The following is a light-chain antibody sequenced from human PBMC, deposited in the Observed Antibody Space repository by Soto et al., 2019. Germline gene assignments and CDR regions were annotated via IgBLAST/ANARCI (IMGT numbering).Light chain of an antibody. Sequence: IVFTQSAATLSLSPGERATVSCMASQSVSSYLAWYQQKPGQAPRLLIYDASNRATGIPARFSGSGSGTDFTLTISSLEPEDFAVYYCPQRGNWPRTPGQGTMADI. CDR1: QSVSSY. CDR3: PQRGNWPRT. V-gene: IGKV3-11*01. CDR2: DAS. J-gene: IGKJ1*01.